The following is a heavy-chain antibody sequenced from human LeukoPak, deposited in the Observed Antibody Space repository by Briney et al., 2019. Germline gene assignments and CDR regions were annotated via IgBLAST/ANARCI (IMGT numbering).Heavy chain of an antibody. CDR2: INHSGST. J-gene: IGHJ6*03. Sequence: TSETLSLTCTVSGGSISSSSYYWGWIRQPPGKGLKWIGEINHSGSTNYNPSLKSRVTISVDTSKNQFSLKLSSVTAADTAVYYCARELGSGSYYKDYYYYYYMDVWGKGTTVTVSS. CDR1: GGSISSSSYY. D-gene: IGHD3-10*01. CDR3: ARELGSGSYYKDYYYYYYMDV. V-gene: IGHV4-39*07.